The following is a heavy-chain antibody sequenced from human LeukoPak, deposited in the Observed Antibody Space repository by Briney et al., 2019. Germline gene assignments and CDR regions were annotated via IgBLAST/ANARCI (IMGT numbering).Heavy chain of an antibody. CDR3: LRDLNWSLDQ. D-gene: IGHD1-20*01. CDR1: GFTFSNYM. CDR2: IKSDGITI. J-gene: IGHJ4*02. Sequence: GGSLRLSCAASGFTFSNYMMHWVRQAPGKGLVWVSRIKSDGITITYADSVKGRFTISRDNAKNTLYLQMNSLRAEDTAVYYCLRDLNWSLDQWGQGALVTVSS. V-gene: IGHV3-74*01.